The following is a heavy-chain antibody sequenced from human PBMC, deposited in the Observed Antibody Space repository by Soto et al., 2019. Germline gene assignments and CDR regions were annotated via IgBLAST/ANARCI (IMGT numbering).Heavy chain of an antibody. D-gene: IGHD1-26*01. V-gene: IGHV3-9*01. CDR2: ISWNSGSI. CDR1: GFTFDDYA. J-gene: IGHJ5*02. CDR3: AKDTYWELLWWFDP. Sequence: EVQLVESGGGLVQPGRSLRLSCAASGFTFDDYAMHWVRQAPGKGLEWVSGISWNSGSIGYVDSVKGRFTISRDNAKNSLYLQMNSLRAEDTALYYCAKDTYWELLWWFDPWGQGTLVTVSS.